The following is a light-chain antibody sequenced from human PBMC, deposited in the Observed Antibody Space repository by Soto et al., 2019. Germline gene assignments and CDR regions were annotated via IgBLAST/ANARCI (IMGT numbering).Light chain of an antibody. CDR3: QQYGSSPIT. CDR1: QSVSSSY. Sequence: EIVLTQSPGTLSLSPGERATLSCRASQSVSSSYLAWYQQKPGQAPRLLIYGASSRATGIPDRFSGSKSGTEFTLTIRRLEPEDAAVYYCQQYGSSPITFGQGTRLENK. J-gene: IGKJ5*01. V-gene: IGKV3-20*01. CDR2: GAS.